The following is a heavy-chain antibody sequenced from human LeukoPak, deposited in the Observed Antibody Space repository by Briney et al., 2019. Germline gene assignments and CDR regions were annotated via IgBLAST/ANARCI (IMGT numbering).Heavy chain of an antibody. CDR1: GGSISSSSYY. V-gene: IGHV4-39*01. D-gene: IGHD2-21*01. CDR2: IYYSGST. CDR3: ASGEGGQYYYYGMDV. J-gene: IGHJ6*02. Sequence: PSETLSLTCTVSGGSISSSSYYWGWIRQPPGKGLEWIGSIYYSGSTYYNPSLKSRVTISVDTSKNQFSLKLSSVTAADTAVYYCASGEGGQYYYYGMDVWGQGTTVTVSS.